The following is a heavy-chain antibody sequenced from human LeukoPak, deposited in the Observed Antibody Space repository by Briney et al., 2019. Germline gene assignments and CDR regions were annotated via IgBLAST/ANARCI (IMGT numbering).Heavy chain of an antibody. D-gene: IGHD4/OR15-4a*01. CDR2: ICSRTGNI. J-gene: IGHJ4*02. CDR3: ARETEPLDYGDSTNLDY. Sequence: PGGSQRLSCAASGFTFSSYSMNWVRQAPGKGLERVAFICSRTGNIYYADSVKGRFTISRDNAKNSLYLQMNSLRAEDTGVYYCARETEPLDYGDSTNLDYWGQGTLVTVSS. CDR1: GFTFSSYS. V-gene: IGHV3-21*01.